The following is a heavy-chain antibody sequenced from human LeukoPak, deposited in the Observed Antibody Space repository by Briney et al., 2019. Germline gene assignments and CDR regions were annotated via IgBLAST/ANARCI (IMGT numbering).Heavy chain of an antibody. J-gene: IGHJ4*02. Sequence: PGGSLRLSCAASGFTFSSYSMNWVRQAPGKGLEWVSSISSSSSYIYYADSVKGRLTISRDNAKNSLYLQMNSLRAEDTAVYYCARVGCSSTSCYVDYWGQGTLVTVSS. CDR3: ARVGCSSTSCYVDY. V-gene: IGHV3-21*01. CDR2: ISSSSSYI. CDR1: GFTFSSYS. D-gene: IGHD2-2*01.